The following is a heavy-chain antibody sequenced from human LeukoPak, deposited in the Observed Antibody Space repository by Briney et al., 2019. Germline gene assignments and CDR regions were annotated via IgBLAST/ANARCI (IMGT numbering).Heavy chain of an antibody. V-gene: IGHV1-8*01. J-gene: IGHJ4*02. Sequence: GASVCLSCKASGYTFTSCDINWVRQATGQGLEWMGWMNPNSGNTGYGQSFQGRITMTRDISIGTAYMELSNLTSEDTAIYYCTRGSSGRGDKWGRGTLVTVSA. CDR3: TRGSSGRGDK. CDR2: MNPNSGNT. CDR1: GYTFTSCD. D-gene: IGHD6-19*01.